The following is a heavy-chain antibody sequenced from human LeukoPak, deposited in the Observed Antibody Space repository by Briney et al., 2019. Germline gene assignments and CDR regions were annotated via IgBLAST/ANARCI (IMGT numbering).Heavy chain of an antibody. CDR3: AKEASGYGYYFDY. D-gene: IGHD3-10*01. V-gene: IGHV3-23*01. CDR2: ISDSGGTT. J-gene: IGHJ4*02. Sequence: GSLRLSCAASGFTFSSFAMSWVRQAPGKGLEWVSVISDSGGTTFYADSVKGRFTISRDNSKNTLYLQMSSLRAEDTAVYYCAKEASGYGYYFDYWGQGTLVTVSS. CDR1: GFTFSSFA.